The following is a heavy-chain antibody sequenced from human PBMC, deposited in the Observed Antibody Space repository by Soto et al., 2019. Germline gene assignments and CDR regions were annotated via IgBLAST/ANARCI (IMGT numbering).Heavy chain of an antibody. CDR2: IIPIFATA. J-gene: IGHJ4*02. CDR3: AILFDFDTRPYSNPY. V-gene: IGHV1-69*13. Sequence: GPSVKVSCKASGGTFSTYAISWVRQAPGQGLEWMGEIIPIFATANYAQKFQGRVTITADESTSTAYMELSSLRSEDTAVYYCAILFDFDTRPYSNPYCGQALLVT. CDR1: GGTFSTYA. D-gene: IGHD3-10*01.